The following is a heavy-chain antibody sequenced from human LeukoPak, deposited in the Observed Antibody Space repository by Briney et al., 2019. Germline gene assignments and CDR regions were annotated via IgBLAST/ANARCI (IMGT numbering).Heavy chain of an antibody. CDR3: ARKDGGRDGMDV. V-gene: IGHV1-2*02. D-gene: IGHD4-23*01. J-gene: IGHJ6*02. Sequence: WASVKVSCRASGYTFTDYYMHWVRQAPGQGLEWMGWLNPNTLVTSYAQHFQGRVSMTWDTSISTGYMDLHSLTSDDTAVYYCARKDGGRDGMDVWGQGTTVTVSS. CDR1: GYTFTDYY. CDR2: LNPNTLVT.